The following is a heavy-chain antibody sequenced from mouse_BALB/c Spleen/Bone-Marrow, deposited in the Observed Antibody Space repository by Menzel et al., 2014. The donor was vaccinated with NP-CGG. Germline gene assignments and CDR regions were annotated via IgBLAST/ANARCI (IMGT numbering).Heavy chain of an antibody. CDR2: IDPANGNT. J-gene: IGHJ3*01. CDR3: AMYYYGSSLFAY. D-gene: IGHD1-1*01. V-gene: IGHV14-3*02. CDR1: GFNIKDTY. Sequence: EVQGVESGAELVKPGASVKLSCTASGFNIKDTYMHWVKQRPEQGLEWIGRIDPANGNTKYDPKFQGKATITADTSSNTAYLQLCSLTSEDTAVYYCAMYYYGSSLFAYWGQGTLVTVSA.